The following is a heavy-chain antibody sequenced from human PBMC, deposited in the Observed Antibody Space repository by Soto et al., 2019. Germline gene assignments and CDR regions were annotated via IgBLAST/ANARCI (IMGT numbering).Heavy chain of an antibody. J-gene: IGHJ6*02. CDR2: ISSNGGST. CDR3: ARGSNTGTTFGMDV. Sequence: EVKLVESGEGLVQPGGSLRLSCAASGFTFSSYAMHWVRQAPGKGLEYVSAISSNGGSTYYADSVKGRFTISRDNSKNTLYLQMGSLRAEDMAVYYCARGSNTGTTFGMDVWGQGTTVTVSS. CDR1: GFTFSSYA. D-gene: IGHD1-7*01. V-gene: IGHV3-64*02.